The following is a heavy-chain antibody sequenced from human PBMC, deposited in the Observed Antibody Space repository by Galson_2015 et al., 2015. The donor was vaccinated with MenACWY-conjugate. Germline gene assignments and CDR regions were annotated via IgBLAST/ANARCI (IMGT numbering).Heavy chain of an antibody. CDR2: IIPIFGAA. D-gene: IGHD6-19*01. CDR1: GVTFSSYG. J-gene: IGHJ5*02. V-gene: IGHV1-69*13. Sequence: SVKVSCKASGVTFSSYGISWVRQAPGQGLEWMGAIIPIFGAANYAQRFHGRVTMTADEYTTTAYMELSSLRSEDTAVYYCAREGHSSPWNQYNWFDPGGQGTLVTVSS. CDR3: AREGHSSPWNQYNWFDP.